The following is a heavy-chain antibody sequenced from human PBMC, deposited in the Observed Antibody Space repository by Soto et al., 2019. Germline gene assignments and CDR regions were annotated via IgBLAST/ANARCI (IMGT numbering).Heavy chain of an antibody. CDR1: GFTFSTYA. V-gene: IGHV3-23*01. J-gene: IGHJ4*02. Sequence: EVQLLESGGGLVQPGGSLRLSCAASGFTFSTYAMIWVRQAPVQGLELGSGITGSGGSTYYADSVKGRFTISRDTSKNTLVLQMNSLRDEDTAVYYCAKYSYGDYGGIDYLGQGTLVT. CDR3: AKYSYGDYGGIDY. D-gene: IGHD4-17*01. CDR2: ITGSGGST.